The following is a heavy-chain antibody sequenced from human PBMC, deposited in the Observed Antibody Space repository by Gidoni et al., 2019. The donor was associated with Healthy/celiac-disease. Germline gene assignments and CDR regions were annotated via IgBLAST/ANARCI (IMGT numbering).Heavy chain of an antibody. D-gene: IGHD5-18*01. Sequence: QVQLVESGGGVVQPGRSLRLSCAPSGFTFSSYGMHWARQAPGKGLEWVAVISYDGSNKYYADSVKGRFTISRDNSKNTLYLQMNSLRAEDTAVYYCAGGGYSYGYDWFDPWGQGTLVTVSS. J-gene: IGHJ5*02. CDR3: AGGGYSYGYDWFDP. CDR2: ISYDGSNK. V-gene: IGHV3-30*03. CDR1: GFTFSSYG.